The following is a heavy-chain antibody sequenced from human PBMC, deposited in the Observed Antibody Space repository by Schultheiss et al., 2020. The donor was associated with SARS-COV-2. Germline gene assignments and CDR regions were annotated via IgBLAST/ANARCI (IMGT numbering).Heavy chain of an antibody. V-gene: IGHV3-30*03. CDR2: ISYDGSNK. CDR1: GFTFSSYG. J-gene: IGHJ6*02. CDR3: ARDPVPRRTSTVYYYGMDV. Sequence: GESLKISCAASGFTFSSYGMHWVRQAPGKGLEWVAVISYDGSNKYYADSVKGRFTISRDNSKNTLYLQMNSLRAEDTAVYYCARDPVPRRTSTVYYYGMDVWGQGTTVTVSS. D-gene: IGHD5/OR15-5a*01.